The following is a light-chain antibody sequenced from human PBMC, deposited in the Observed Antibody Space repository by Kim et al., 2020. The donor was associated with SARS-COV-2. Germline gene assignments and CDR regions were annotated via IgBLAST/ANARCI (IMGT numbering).Light chain of an antibody. V-gene: IGKV1-5*03. CDR1: ENIEIW. J-gene: IGKJ2*01. CDR2: KAS. Sequence: DIQMTQSPYTLSASVGDRVAITCRASENIEIWLAWYQVKPGKAPKVLVYKASALESGVPSRFSGSGSGTEFTLTISSLQPDDFATYYCQQYKSLYTFGQGTRLEI. CDR3: QQYKSLYT.